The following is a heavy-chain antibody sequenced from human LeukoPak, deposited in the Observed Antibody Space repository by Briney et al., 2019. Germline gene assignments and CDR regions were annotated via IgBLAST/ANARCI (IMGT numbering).Heavy chain of an antibody. CDR1: GGTFSSYA. Sequence: SVKVSCKASGGTFSSYAISWVRQAPGQGLEWMGRIIPILGIANYAQRFQGRVTITADKSTSTAYMELSSLRSEDTAVYYCARDGVRIADAFDIWGQGTMVTVSS. CDR2: IIPILGIA. V-gene: IGHV1-69*04. CDR3: ARDGVRIADAFDI. J-gene: IGHJ3*02. D-gene: IGHD6-13*01.